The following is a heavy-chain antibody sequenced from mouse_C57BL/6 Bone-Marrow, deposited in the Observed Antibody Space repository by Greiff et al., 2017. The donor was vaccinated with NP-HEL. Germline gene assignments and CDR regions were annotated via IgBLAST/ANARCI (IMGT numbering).Heavy chain of an antibody. CDR3: ARSGWLDY. V-gene: IGHV1-64*01. CDR2: IHPNSGST. CDR1: GYTFTSYW. Sequence: QVHVKQPGAELVKPGASVKLSCKASGYTFTSYWMHWVKQRPGQGLEWIGMIHPNSGSTNYNEKFKSKATLTVDKSSSTAYMQLSSLTSEDSAVYYCARSGWLDYWGQGTTLTVSS. J-gene: IGHJ2*01. D-gene: IGHD3-1*01.